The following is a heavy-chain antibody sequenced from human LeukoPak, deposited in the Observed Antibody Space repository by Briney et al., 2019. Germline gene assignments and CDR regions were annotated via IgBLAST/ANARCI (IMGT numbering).Heavy chain of an antibody. CDR1: GYTFTSYG. V-gene: IGHV1-18*01. CDR3: ASSLSSYDFWSGYSDY. Sequence: ASVTVSCKASGYTFTSYGISWVRQAPGQGLEWMGWISAYNGNTNYAQKLQGRVTMTTNTSTSTAYMELRSLRSDDTAVYYCASSLSSYDFWSGYSDYWGQGTLVTVSS. J-gene: IGHJ4*02. CDR2: ISAYNGNT. D-gene: IGHD3-3*01.